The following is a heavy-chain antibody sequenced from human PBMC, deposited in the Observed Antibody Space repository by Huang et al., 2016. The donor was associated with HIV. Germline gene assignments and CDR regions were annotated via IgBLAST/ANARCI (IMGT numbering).Heavy chain of an antibody. J-gene: IGHJ4*02. D-gene: IGHD3-22*01. CDR3: ARARGYYYDYTGDYSRYFFDS. CDR2: MNTKSGNT. V-gene: IGHV1-8*03. Sequence: QVQLVQSGAEVKKPGASVKVSCKASGFTFSKYDFNWVRQASGQGLEWMGRMNTKSGNTGYAQKFQGRVTITRNTSITTAYMELSSLRSEDTAVYYCARARGYYYDYTGDYSRYFFDSWGQGTLVTVSS. CDR1: GFTFSKYD.